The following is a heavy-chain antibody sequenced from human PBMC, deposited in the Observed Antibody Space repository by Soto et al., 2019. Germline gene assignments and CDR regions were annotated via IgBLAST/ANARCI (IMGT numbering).Heavy chain of an antibody. J-gene: IGHJ4*02. CDR2: IHYGGTI. V-gene: IGHV4-59*01. CDR3: ARRIYGVSDY. Sequence: PSETLSLTCTVSGGSISGFYWTWFRQPPGKGLEWIGYIHYGGTITYNPSLKSRLTLSVDTSENQFSLKLASVTPADTAVYYCARRIYGVSDYWGQGTLVTVSS. CDR1: GGSISGFY. D-gene: IGHD3-16*01.